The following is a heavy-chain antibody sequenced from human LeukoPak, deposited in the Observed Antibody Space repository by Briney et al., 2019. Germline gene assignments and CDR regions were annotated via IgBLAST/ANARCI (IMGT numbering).Heavy chain of an antibody. CDR1: GFTFSNYA. J-gene: IGHJ4*02. Sequence: GGSLRLSCAASGFTFSNYAMSWVRQAPGKGLGWVSAIGGSGASTYYADSVKGRFTISRDNSKNTLYLQMNSLRAEDTAVYYCAKIIIGAGTDYWGQGTLVTVSS. D-gene: IGHD6-13*01. V-gene: IGHV3-23*01. CDR3: AKIIIGAGTDY. CDR2: IGGSGAST.